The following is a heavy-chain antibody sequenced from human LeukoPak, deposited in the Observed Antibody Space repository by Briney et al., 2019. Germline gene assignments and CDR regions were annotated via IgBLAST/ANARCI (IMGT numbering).Heavy chain of an antibody. CDR1: GYTFTSYA. J-gene: IGHJ6*02. CDR3: ARQTGDSYYGMDV. Sequence: ASVKVSCKASGYTFTSYAMNWVRQAPGQGLEWMGWINPNSGGTNYAQKFQGWVTMTRDTSISTAYMELSRLRSDDTAVYYCARQTGDSYYGMDVWGQGTTVSVSS. CDR2: INPNSGGT. V-gene: IGHV1-2*04. D-gene: IGHD7-27*01.